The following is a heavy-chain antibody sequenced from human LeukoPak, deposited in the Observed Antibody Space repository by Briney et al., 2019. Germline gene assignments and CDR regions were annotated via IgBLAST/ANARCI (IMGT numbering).Heavy chain of an antibody. J-gene: IGHJ3*02. D-gene: IGHD2-15*01. CDR2: IYTRGST. Sequence: ASETLSLTCTVSGGSINNYYWSWIRQPAGRGLEWIGRIYTRGSTNYNPSLKSRVTMSVDTSKNQFSLKLSSVTAADTAVYYCARGRYCSADICSGGDAFDIWGQGTMVSVSS. V-gene: IGHV4-4*07. CDR3: ARGRYCSADICSGGDAFDI. CDR1: GGSINNYY.